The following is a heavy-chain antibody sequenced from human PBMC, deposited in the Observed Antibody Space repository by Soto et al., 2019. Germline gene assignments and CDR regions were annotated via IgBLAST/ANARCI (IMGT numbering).Heavy chain of an antibody. V-gene: IGHV1-18*01. J-gene: IGHJ4*02. CDR3: ARDQGSYPPFDY. D-gene: IGHD3-16*02. Sequence: ASVKVSCEASGYSFTGYGISWVRQAPGQGLEWMGWITAYNGNTKHAQKLQGRVTMTTDTSTSTAYMELRSLRSDDTAVYYCARDQGSYPPFDYWGQGTLVTVSS. CDR1: GYSFTGYG. CDR2: ITAYNGNT.